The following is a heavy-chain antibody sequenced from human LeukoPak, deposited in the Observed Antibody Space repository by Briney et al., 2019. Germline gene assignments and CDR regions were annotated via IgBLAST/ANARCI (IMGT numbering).Heavy chain of an antibody. CDR3: ASLALGSCSGGSCYSFYFDY. D-gene: IGHD2-15*01. V-gene: IGHV4-34*01. CDR2: INHSGST. J-gene: IGHJ4*02. Sequence: SETLSLTCAVYGGSFSGYYWSWIRQPPGKGLEWIGEINHSGSTNYNPSLKSRVTISVDRSKNQFSLKLSSVTAADTAVYYCASLALGSCSGGSCYSFYFDYWGQGTLVTVSS. CDR1: GGSFSGYY.